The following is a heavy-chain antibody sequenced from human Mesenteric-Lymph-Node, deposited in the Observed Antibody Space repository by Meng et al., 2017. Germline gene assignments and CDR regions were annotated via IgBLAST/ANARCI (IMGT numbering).Heavy chain of an antibody. V-gene: IGHV4-59*01. CDR3: AREEGSSYYYGSGSLSE. CDR2: IYYSGST. J-gene: IGHJ4*02. CDR1: GGSFSGYY. D-gene: IGHD3-10*01. Sequence: SETLSLTCAVYGGSFSGYYWSWIRQPPGKGLEWIGYIYYSGSTNYNPSLKSRVTISVDTSKNQFSLKLSSVTAADTAVYYCAREEGSSYYYGSGSLSEWGQGTLVTVSS.